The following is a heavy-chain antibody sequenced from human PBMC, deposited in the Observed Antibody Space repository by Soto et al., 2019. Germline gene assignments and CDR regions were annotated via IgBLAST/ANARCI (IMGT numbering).Heavy chain of an antibody. CDR3: AHAGDYDLLTFDH. CDR1: GFSLSTYHMG. J-gene: IGHJ4*02. Sequence: QITLKASGPPLVRPAQTLTLTCDFSGFSLSTYHMGVAWISQPPGTALEWLALIYWDDDKRYSTSLKDRLAISKDTSSNQVVLTITNIDPGDSATYFFAHAGDYDLLTFDHWGPGTLVTVSS. CDR2: IYWDDDK. V-gene: IGHV2-5*02. D-gene: IGHD4-17*01.